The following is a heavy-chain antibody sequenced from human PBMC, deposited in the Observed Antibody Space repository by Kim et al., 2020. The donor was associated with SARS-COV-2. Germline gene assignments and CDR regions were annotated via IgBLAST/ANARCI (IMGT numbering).Heavy chain of an antibody. CDR2: INPNSGGT. D-gene: IGHD1-26*01. V-gene: IGHV1-2*02. J-gene: IGHJ5*02. CDR3: ARGRSGRTGNWFDP. CDR1: GYTFTGYY. Sequence: ASVKVSCKASGYTFTGYYMHWVRQAPGQGLEWMGWINPNSGGTNYAQKFQGRVTMTRDTSISTAYMELSRLRSDDTAVYYCARGRSGRTGNWFDPWGQGTLVTVSS.